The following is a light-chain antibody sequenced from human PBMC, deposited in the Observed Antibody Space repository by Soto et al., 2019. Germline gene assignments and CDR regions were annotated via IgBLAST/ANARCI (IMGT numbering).Light chain of an antibody. CDR3: QQSYSTPRT. Sequence: DIQMTQSPSSLSASVGDRVTITCRASQSISSYLNWYQQKPGKAPKLLIYAASSLQSGVPSRFSGSGSGTDFNLTISSLKPEDFANYYCQQSYSTPRTFGQGTKV. CDR1: QSISSY. CDR2: AAS. V-gene: IGKV1-39*01. J-gene: IGKJ1*01.